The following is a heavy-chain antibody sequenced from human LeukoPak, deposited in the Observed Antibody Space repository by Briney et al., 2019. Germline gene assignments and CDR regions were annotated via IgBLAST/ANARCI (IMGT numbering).Heavy chain of an antibody. V-gene: IGHV1-46*01. CDR3: ATQNYYDSSGYYGHLGY. J-gene: IGHJ4*02. CDR1: GYTFISYY. Sequence: ASVKVSCKASGYTFISYYIHWVRQAPGQGLEWMGIINPSGGSTRYAQKFQGRVTMTRDTSTGTAYMELRSLRSDDTAVYYCATQNYYDSSGYYGHLGYWGQGTLVTVSS. D-gene: IGHD3-22*01. CDR2: INPSGGST.